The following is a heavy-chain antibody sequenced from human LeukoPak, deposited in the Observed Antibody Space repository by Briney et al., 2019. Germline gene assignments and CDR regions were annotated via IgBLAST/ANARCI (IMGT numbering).Heavy chain of an antibody. V-gene: IGHV3-21*01. CDR2: ISGSGNYI. CDR3: ARGDRTASLVIFDY. Sequence: GGSLRLSCAASGFTFRSYTMNWVRQAPGKGLEWISSISGSGNYIYYADSVKGRFTISRDNAQNSLYLQMNSLRAEDTAVYYCARGDRTASLVIFDYWGQGTLVTVSS. CDR1: GFTFRSYT. D-gene: IGHD3-3*02. J-gene: IGHJ4*02.